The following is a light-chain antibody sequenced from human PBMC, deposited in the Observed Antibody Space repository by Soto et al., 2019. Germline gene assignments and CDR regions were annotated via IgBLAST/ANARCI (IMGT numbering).Light chain of an antibody. Sequence: EIVMTQSPATLSASPGERVTVSCRASQTVSGNLAWYQQRPGQAPRLLMYGASTRATGIPARFSGSGSGTEFTLTISSLQSEDFAVYYCQQYNNWPPWTFGQGTKVEIK. J-gene: IGKJ1*01. CDR3: QQYNNWPPWT. CDR1: QTVSGN. V-gene: IGKV3-15*01. CDR2: GAS.